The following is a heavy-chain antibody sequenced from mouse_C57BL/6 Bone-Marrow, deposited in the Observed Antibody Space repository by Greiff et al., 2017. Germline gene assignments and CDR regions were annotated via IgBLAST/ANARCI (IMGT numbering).Heavy chain of an antibody. Sequence: QVQLQQSGPGLVKPGASVKLSCKASGYTFTSYDINWVKQRPGQGLEWIGWIYPRDGSTKYNEKFKGKATLTVDTSSSTAYMELHSLTSEDSAVYFCARSGGNYVDYYAMDYWGQGTSVTVSS. CDR1: GYTFTSYD. D-gene: IGHD2-1*01. J-gene: IGHJ4*01. V-gene: IGHV1-85*01. CDR3: ARSGGNYVDYYAMDY. CDR2: IYPRDGST.